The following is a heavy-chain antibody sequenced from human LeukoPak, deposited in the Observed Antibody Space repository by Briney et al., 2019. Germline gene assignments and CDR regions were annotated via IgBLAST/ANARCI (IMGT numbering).Heavy chain of an antibody. CDR1: GFTFDDYA. CDR2: ISWNSGSI. D-gene: IGHD6-13*01. V-gene: IGHV3-9*01. CDR3: AKTPRSSWYEYFQH. J-gene: IGHJ1*01. Sequence: GRSLRLSCAASGFTFDDYAMHWVRQAPGKGLEWVSGISWNSGSIGYADSVKGRFTISRDNAKNSLYLQMNSLRAEDTALYYCAKTPRSSWYEYFQHWGQGTLVTDSS.